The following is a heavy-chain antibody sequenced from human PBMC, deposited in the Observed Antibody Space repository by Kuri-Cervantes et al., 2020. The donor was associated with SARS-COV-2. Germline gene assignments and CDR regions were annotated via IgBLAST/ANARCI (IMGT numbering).Heavy chain of an antibody. CDR1: GGSISSYY. J-gene: IGHJ6*02. Sequence: SETLSLTCTVSGGSISSYYWSWIRQPPGKGLEWIGYIYYSGSTNYNPSLKSRVTTSVDTSKNQFSLKLSSVTAADTAVYYCAGSSGWYTYYYYGMDVWGQGTTVTVSS. D-gene: IGHD6-19*01. CDR3: AGSSGWYTYYYYGMDV. CDR2: IYYSGST. V-gene: IGHV4-59*01.